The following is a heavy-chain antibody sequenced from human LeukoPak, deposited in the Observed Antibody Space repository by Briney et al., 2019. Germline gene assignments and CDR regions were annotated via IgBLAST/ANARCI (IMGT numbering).Heavy chain of an antibody. CDR1: GGSFSGYY. Sequence: PSETLSLTCAVYGGSFSGYYWSGIRQPPGKGLEWIGEINHSGSTNYNPSLKSRVTISVDTSKNQFSLKLSSVTAADTAVYYCARDTSGGWLDYWGQGTLVTVSS. J-gene: IGHJ4*02. D-gene: IGHD6-19*01. CDR3: ARDTSGGWLDY. CDR2: INHSGST. V-gene: IGHV4-34*01.